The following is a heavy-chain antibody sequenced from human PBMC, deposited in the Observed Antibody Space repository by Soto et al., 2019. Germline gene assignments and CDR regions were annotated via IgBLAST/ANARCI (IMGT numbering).Heavy chain of an antibody. CDR1: GGSISSEYYH. J-gene: IGHJ6*02. D-gene: IGHD2-21*02. CDR3: AREDDGGDRDYYGLDV. CDR2: IHYSGSI. Sequence: QVQLQQSGPGLVKPSQTLSLTCSVSGGSISSEYYHWTWIRQSPGKGLEGIGYIHYSGSILYNPSFKSRITMSVDTSKNQFSLQLSSVSAADTAVYFCAREDDGGDRDYYGLDVWGQGTTVTVSS. V-gene: IGHV4-30-4*08.